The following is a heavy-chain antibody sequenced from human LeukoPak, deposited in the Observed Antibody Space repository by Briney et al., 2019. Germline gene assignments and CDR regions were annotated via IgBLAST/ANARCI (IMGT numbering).Heavy chain of an antibody. Sequence: SQTLSLTCAISGDSVSSNSAAWNWIRRSPSRGLEWLGRTYYRSKWYNDYAVSVKSRITINPDTSKNQFSLQLNSVTPEDTAVYYCTKSDGYGLIRICGRGTMVTVSS. D-gene: IGHD3-10*01. CDR2: TYYRSKWYN. V-gene: IGHV6-1*01. CDR1: GDSVSSNSAA. CDR3: TKSDGYGLIRI. J-gene: IGHJ3*02.